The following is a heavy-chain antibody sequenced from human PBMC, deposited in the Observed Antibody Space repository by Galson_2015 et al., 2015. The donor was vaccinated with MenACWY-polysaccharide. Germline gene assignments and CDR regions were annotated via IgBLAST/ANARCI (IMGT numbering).Heavy chain of an antibody. CDR2: VSWNSGSA. Sequence: SLRLSCAASGFTFDDYAMHWVRQAPGKGLEWVSGVSWNSGSADYADSVKGRFTIFRDNARNSLYLQMNSLRAEDTAFYYCAKSPSSSWYGPFDYWGQGTLVTVSS. D-gene: IGHD6-13*01. CDR1: GFTFDDYA. J-gene: IGHJ4*02. V-gene: IGHV3-9*01. CDR3: AKSPSSSWYGPFDY.